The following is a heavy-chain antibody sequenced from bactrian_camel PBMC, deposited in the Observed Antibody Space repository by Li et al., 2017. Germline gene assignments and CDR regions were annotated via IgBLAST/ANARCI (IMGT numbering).Heavy chain of an antibody. CDR3: ATYGTYYSVTY. J-gene: IGHJ4*01. CDR2: IFSDGART. V-gene: IGHV3S7*01. Sequence: VQLVESGGDLVQPGGSLRLSCAASGFIFSNYAMSWVRQAPGKGLEWVSGIFSDGARTYYADSVEGRFTISRHNAKNTLYLQMNTMKTEDTAVYYCATYGTYYSVTYWGQGTQVTVS. D-gene: IGHD2*01. CDR1: GFIFSNYA.